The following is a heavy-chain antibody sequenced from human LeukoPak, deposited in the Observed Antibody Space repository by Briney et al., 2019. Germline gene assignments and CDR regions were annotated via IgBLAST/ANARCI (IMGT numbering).Heavy chain of an antibody. Sequence: GGSLRLSCAASGFTSSSYSMNWVRQAPGKGLEWVSYISSSSSTIYYADSVKGRFTISRDNAKNSLYLQMNSLRAEDTAVYYCARDRPYYYDSSGYYYVYFDYWGQGTLVTVSS. CDR3: ARDRPYYYDSSGYYYVYFDY. J-gene: IGHJ4*02. V-gene: IGHV3-48*04. D-gene: IGHD3-22*01. CDR2: ISSSSSTI. CDR1: GFTSSSYS.